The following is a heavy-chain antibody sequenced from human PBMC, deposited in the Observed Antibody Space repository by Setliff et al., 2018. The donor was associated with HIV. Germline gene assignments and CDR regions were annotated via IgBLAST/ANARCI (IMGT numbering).Heavy chain of an antibody. Sequence: PSETLSLTCTVSGGSISSYYWNWIRQSAGKGLEWIGRIDTSESTNYNPSLKSRVTMSVDTSNHQFSPKLRSVTAADTAVYYCARSGFGYYYYYMDVWGKGTTVTVSS. CDR1: GGSISSYY. J-gene: IGHJ6*03. V-gene: IGHV4-4*07. D-gene: IGHD3-10*01. CDR2: IDTSEST. CDR3: ARSGFGYYYYYMDV.